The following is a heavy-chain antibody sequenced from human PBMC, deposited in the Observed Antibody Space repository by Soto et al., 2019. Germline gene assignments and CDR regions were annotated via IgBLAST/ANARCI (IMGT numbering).Heavy chain of an antibody. CDR1: GYTFTSYA. CDR2: INAGNGNT. V-gene: IGHV1-3*01. J-gene: IGHJ4*02. CDR3: ARNRDGYSYALDY. D-gene: IGHD5-18*01. Sequence: ASVKVSCKASGYTFTSYAMHWVRQAPGQRLEWMGWINAGNGNTKYSQKFQGRVTITADKSTSTAYMELSSLRSEDTAVYYCARNRDGYSYALDYWGQGTLVTVSS.